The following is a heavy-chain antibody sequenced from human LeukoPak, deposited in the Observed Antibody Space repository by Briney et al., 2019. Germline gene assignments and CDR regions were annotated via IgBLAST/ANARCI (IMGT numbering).Heavy chain of an antibody. D-gene: IGHD6-25*01. V-gene: IGHV4-59*01. J-gene: IGHJ3*02. CDR3: AGAGRGTGIAASPI. CDR2: IYYSGST. Sequence: SETLSLTCTVSGGSISTYYWIWLRQPPGKGLEWIGYIYYSGSTNYNPSLKSRVSISVDTSKNQLSLKLSSVTPADTAVYYCAGAGRGTGIAASPIWGQGTMVTVSS. CDR1: GGSISTYY.